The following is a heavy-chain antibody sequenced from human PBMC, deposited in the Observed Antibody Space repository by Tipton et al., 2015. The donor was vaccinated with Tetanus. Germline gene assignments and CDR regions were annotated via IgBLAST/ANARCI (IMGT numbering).Heavy chain of an antibody. J-gene: IGHJ4*02. CDR2: MNSDGSST. CDR3: ARARGVVVAGGDY. D-gene: IGHD6-19*01. V-gene: IGHV3-74*01. CDR1: GFAFSAYW. Sequence: SLRLSCAASGFAFSAYWMYWVRQAPGKGLMWVPRMNSDGSSTIYADSVKGRFTISRDNAKNTLFLQMNSLRAEDTAVYYCARARGVVVAGGDYWGQGTLVTVSS.